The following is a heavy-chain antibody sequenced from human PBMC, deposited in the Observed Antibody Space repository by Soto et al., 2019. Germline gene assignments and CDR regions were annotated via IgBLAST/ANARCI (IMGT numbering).Heavy chain of an antibody. V-gene: IGHV3-74*01. J-gene: IGHJ4*02. CDR1: GFTFSSYW. Sequence: GGSLRLSCAASGFTFSSYWMHWVRQAPGKGLVWVSHINTDGTTTAYADSVKGRFTISRDNAKNTVYLQMNSRRAEDTAVYYCATSRTFDYWGQGTLVTVSS. CDR2: INTDGTTT. CDR3: ATSRTFDY. D-gene: IGHD6-13*01.